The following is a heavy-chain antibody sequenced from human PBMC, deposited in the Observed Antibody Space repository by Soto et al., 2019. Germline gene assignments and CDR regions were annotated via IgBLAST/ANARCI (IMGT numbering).Heavy chain of an antibody. J-gene: IGHJ3*02. V-gene: IGHV4-31*03. CDR1: GGSISSGGYY. CDR3: ARDNDSSGSDAFDI. Sequence: SETLSLTCTVSGGSISSGGYYWSWIRQHPGKGLEWIGYIYYNGSTHYTPSLKSRVTMSVDTSKNQFSLKLSSVTAADTAVYYCARDNDSSGSDAFDIWGQGTMVTVSS. D-gene: IGHD3-22*01. CDR2: IYYNGST.